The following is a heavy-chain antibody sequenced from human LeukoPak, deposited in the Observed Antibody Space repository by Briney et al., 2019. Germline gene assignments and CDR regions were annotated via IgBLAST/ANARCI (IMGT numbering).Heavy chain of an antibody. J-gene: IGHJ4*02. CDR2: ISGSGGST. V-gene: IGHV3-23*01. Sequence: GGSLRLSCAASGFTFSSYAMSWVRQAPGKGLEWVSVISGSGGSTYYADSVKGRFTISRDNSKNTLYLQMNSLRAEDTAVYYCAKDGEIRSGSYFDYWGQGTLVTVSS. D-gene: IGHD3-10*01. CDR3: AKDGEIRSGSYFDY. CDR1: GFTFSSYA.